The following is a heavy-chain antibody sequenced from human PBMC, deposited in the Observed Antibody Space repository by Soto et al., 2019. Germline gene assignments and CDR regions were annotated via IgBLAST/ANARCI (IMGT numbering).Heavy chain of an antibody. D-gene: IGHD3-10*01. CDR1: GGSISSGDYY. CDR3: ARDIGSYAYGEGY. J-gene: IGHJ4*02. CDR2: IYYSGST. Sequence: SETLSLTCTVSGGSISSGDYYWSWIRQPPGKGLEWIGYIYYSGSTYYNPSLKSRVTISVDTSKNQFSLKLTSVTAADTAVYYCARDIGSYAYGEGYWGQGIQVTVSS. V-gene: IGHV4-30-4*01.